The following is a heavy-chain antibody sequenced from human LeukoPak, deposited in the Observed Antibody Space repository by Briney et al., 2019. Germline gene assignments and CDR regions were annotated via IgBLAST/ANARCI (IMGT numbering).Heavy chain of an antibody. CDR3: AGEFSMARGVDFCYYMDV. Sequence: SETLSLTCTVSGDSISAYYWSWIRQPAGKGLEWIGRVYKSGTTSYNPSLKSRVTMSVDTSTNQFSLTLTSVTAADTAVYYCAGEFSMARGVDFCYYMDVWGKGTTVTVSS. V-gene: IGHV4-4*07. D-gene: IGHD3-10*01. CDR2: VYKSGTT. J-gene: IGHJ6*03. CDR1: GDSISAYY.